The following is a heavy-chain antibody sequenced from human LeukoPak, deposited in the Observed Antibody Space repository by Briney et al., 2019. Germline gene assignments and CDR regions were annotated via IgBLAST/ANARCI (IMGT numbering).Heavy chain of an antibody. J-gene: IGHJ3*02. CDR1: GGSISSSSYY. CDR3: ASPFSSTRYSGAFDI. V-gene: IGHV4-39*01. D-gene: IGHD6-13*01. CDR2: IYYSGST. Sequence: PSETLSLTCTVSGGSISSSSYYWGWIRQPPGKGLEWIGSIYYSGSTDYNPSLKSRVTISVDTSKNQFSLKLSSVTAADTAVYYCASPFSSTRYSGAFDIWGQGTMVTVSS.